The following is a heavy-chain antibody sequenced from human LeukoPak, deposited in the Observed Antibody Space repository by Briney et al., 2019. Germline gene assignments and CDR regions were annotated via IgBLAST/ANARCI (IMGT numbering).Heavy chain of an antibody. CDR2: ISSNGGST. Sequence: PGGSLRLSCAASGFTFSSYAMHWVRQAPGKGLEYVSAISSNGGSTYYANSVKGRFTISRDNSKNTLYLQMGSLRAEDMAVYYCATLEDSSSWSGSDYWGQGTLVTVSS. J-gene: IGHJ4*02. V-gene: IGHV3-64*01. CDR3: ATLEDSSSWSGSDY. CDR1: GFTFSSYA. D-gene: IGHD6-13*01.